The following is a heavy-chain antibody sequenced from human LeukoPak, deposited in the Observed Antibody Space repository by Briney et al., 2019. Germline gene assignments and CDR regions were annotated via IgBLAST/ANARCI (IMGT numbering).Heavy chain of an antibody. CDR1: GYSFTSYW. V-gene: IGHV5-51*01. CDR2: IYPGDSDT. Sequence: GESLKISCKGSGYSFTSYWIGWVRQMPGKGLEWMGIIYPGDSDTRYSPSFEGQVTMSADMSISTAYLQWSTLKASGTAMYYCARYRSGWYTTIDYWGQGTQVTVSS. J-gene: IGHJ4*02. D-gene: IGHD6-19*01. CDR3: ARYRSGWYTTIDY.